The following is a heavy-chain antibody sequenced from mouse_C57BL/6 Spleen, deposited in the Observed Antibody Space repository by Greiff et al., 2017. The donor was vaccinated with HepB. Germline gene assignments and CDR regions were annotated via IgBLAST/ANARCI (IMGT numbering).Heavy chain of an antibody. CDR1: GYTFTSYW. J-gene: IGHJ4*01. CDR2: INPSSGYT. CDR3: ARVYYSDNYAMDY. V-gene: IGHV1-7*01. Sequence: VQLQQSGAELAKPGASVKLSCKASGYTFTSYWMHWVKQRPGQGLEWIGYINPSSGYTKYNQKFKDKATLTADKSSSTAYMQLSSLTYEDSAVYCCARVYYSDNYAMDYWGQGTSVTVSS. D-gene: IGHD2-13*01.